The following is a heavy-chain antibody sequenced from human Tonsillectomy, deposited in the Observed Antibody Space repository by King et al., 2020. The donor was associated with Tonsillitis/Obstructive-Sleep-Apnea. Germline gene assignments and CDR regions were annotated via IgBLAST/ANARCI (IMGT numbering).Heavy chain of an antibody. Sequence: QLVQSGAEVKKPGASVKVSCKASGYTFTGYYMHWVRQAPGQGLEWMGWINPKSGGTNYAQQFQGRVTMTRDTSISAAYMELSRLRSDDTAVYYCARGAYYYDSSGPLDYWGQGTLVTVSS. J-gene: IGHJ4*02. V-gene: IGHV1-2*02. CDR1: GYTFTGYY. D-gene: IGHD3-22*01. CDR2: INPKSGGT. CDR3: ARGAYYYDSSGPLDY.